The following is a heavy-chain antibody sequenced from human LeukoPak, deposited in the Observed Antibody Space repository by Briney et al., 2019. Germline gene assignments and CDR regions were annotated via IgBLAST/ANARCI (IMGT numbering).Heavy chain of an antibody. Sequence: TGGSLRLSCAASGFTFSSYGMHWVRQAPGKGLEWVAIIWYDGTNEYYIDSVKGRFTISRDNSKNTLYLQMNSLRADDTAVYYCARERIRGSSYYYYGMDVWGQGTTVTVSS. V-gene: IGHV3-33*01. CDR1: GFTFSSYG. CDR2: IWYDGTNE. D-gene: IGHD6-6*01. CDR3: ARERIRGSSYYYYGMDV. J-gene: IGHJ6*02.